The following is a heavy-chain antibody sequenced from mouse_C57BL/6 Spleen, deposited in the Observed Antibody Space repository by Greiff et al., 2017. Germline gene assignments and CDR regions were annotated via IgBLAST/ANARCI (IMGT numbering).Heavy chain of an antibody. J-gene: IGHJ4*01. Sequence: EVQLVESGEGLVKPGGSLKLSCAASGFTFSSYAMSWVRQTPEKRLEWVAYISSGGDYIYYADTVKGRFTISRDNARNTLYLQMSSLKSEDTAMYYCTRDGHGQLRLPTIAMDYWGQGTSVTVSS. CDR3: TRDGHGQLRLPTIAMDY. CDR2: ISSGGDYI. D-gene: IGHD3-2*02. CDR1: GFTFSSYA. V-gene: IGHV5-9-1*02.